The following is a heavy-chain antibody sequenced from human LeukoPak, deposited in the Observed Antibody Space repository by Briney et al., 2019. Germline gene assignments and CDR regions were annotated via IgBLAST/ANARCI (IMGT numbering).Heavy chain of an antibody. CDR3: ARAGGGDLDY. V-gene: IGHV3-21*01. CDR1: GFTFSDYT. Sequence: GGSLRLSCAASGFTFSDYTMNWVRQAPGKGLEWVSSISSSSSYIYYADSVKGRFTISRDNAKNSLYLQMNSLRAEDTAVYYCARAGGGDLDYWGQGTLVTVSS. D-gene: IGHD3-16*01. CDR2: ISSSSSYI. J-gene: IGHJ4*02.